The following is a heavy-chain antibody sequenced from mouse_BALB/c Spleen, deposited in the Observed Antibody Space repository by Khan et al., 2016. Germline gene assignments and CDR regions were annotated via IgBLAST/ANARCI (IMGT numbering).Heavy chain of an antibody. D-gene: IGHD1-1*01. Sequence: VQLQESGAELVRPGASVTLSCKASGYTFTDYEMHWVKQTPVHGLEWIGSIDPVTGGTTPNQNFKGKATLTEAKSSRPAYMELRSLTSEDSAVFYCTRRDFYSGSPDYFDSWGQGTTLIVSS. CDR3: TRRDFYSGSPDYFDS. CDR1: GYTFTDYE. J-gene: IGHJ2*01. CDR2: IDPVTGGT. V-gene: IGHV1-15*01.